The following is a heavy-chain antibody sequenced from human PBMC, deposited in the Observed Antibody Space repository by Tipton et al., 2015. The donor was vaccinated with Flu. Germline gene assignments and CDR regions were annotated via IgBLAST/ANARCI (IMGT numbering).Heavy chain of an antibody. CDR1: GDSIGSHYY. CDR2: VHQTGST. Sequence: TLSLTCSVSGDSIGSHYYWAWVRQPPGKGLEWIGNVHQTGSTYYNPSLTSRVTIAVDRPRNQFSLRLTSVTATDTAVYYCARANSALVTNHYYGLDVWGQGTTVTVSS. V-gene: IGHV4-38-2*02. J-gene: IGHJ6*02. CDR3: ARANSALVTNHYYGLDV. D-gene: IGHD5-18*01.